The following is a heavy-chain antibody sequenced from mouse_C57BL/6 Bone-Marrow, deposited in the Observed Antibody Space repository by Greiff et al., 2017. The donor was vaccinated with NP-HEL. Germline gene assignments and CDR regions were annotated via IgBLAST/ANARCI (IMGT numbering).Heavy chain of an antibody. CDR3: ARSWDWYFDY. D-gene: IGHD4-1*01. Sequence: QVQLQQPGAELVKPGASVKLSCKASGYTFTSYWMHWVKQRPGQGLEWIGMIHPNSGSTNYNEKFKSKATLTVDKASSTAYMQLSSLTSEDSAVYYCARSWDWYFDYWGQGTTLTVSS. CDR1: GYTFTSYW. V-gene: IGHV1-64*01. J-gene: IGHJ2*01. CDR2: IHPNSGST.